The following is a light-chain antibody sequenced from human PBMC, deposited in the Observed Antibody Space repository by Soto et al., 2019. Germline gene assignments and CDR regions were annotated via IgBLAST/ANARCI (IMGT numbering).Light chain of an antibody. CDR2: EVS. CDR1: SSDVGAYNY. J-gene: IGLJ2*01. CDR3: GTWDSSLSAGV. V-gene: IGLV2-14*01. Sequence: QSALTQPASVSGSPGQSITISCTGTSSDVGAYNYVSWYQQHPGKAPKLMIYEVSYRPSGVSDRFSGSRSGNTASLTISGLQAGDEADYYCGTWDSSLSAGVFGGGTKLTVL.